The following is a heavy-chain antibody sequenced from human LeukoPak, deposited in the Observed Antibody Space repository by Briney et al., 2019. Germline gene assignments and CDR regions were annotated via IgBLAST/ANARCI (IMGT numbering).Heavy chain of an antibody. Sequence: SETLSLTCTVSGGSISRYYWSWIRQPPGKGLEWIGYIYTSGSTNYNPSLKSRVTISVDTSKNQFSLKLSSVTAADTAVYYCARQSPYSSSWYRSLIAFDIWGQGTMVTVSS. CDR2: IYTSGST. D-gene: IGHD6-13*01. V-gene: IGHV4-4*09. CDR1: GGSISRYY. CDR3: ARQSPYSSSWYRSLIAFDI. J-gene: IGHJ3*02.